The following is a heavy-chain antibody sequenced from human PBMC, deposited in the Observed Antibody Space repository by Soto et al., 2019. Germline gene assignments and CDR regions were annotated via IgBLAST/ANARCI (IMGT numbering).Heavy chain of an antibody. CDR3: ASLRYGSFGMDV. J-gene: IGHJ6*02. D-gene: IGHD3-10*01. V-gene: IGHV3-74*01. Sequence: LRLSCAASGFTFSSYWIHWVRQAPGKGLVWVSRINSDGSSTSYADSVKGRFTISRDNAKNTLYLQMNSLRAEDTAVYYCASLRYGSFGMDVWGQGTTVTVSS. CDR2: INSDGSST. CDR1: GFTFSSYW.